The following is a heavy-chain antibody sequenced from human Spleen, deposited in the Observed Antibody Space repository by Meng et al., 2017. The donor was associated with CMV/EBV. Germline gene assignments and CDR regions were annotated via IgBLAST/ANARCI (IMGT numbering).Heavy chain of an antibody. D-gene: IGHD6-19*01. CDR2: IYPGDSDT. V-gene: IGHV5-51*01. CDR3: ARGGTYSSGWSGGLAFDI. Sequence: GESLKISCKGSGYSFTSYWIGWVRQMPGKGLEWMGSIYPGDSDTRYSPSFQGQVTISADKSISTAYLQWSSLKASDTAMYYCARGGTYSSGWSGGLAFDIWGQGTMVTVSS. J-gene: IGHJ3*02. CDR1: GYSFTSYW.